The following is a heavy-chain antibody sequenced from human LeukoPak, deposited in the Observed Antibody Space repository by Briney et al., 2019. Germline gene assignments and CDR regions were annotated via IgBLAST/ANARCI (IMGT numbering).Heavy chain of an antibody. Sequence: PSETLSLTCTVSGGSISSYYWSWIRQPPGKGLEWIAYIYYSGSTNYNPSLKSRVTISVDTSKNQFSLKLSSVTAADTAVYYCARDNSGYFVFDYWGQGTLVTVSS. CDR3: ARDNSGYFVFDY. CDR1: GGSISSYY. J-gene: IGHJ4*02. CDR2: IYYSGST. V-gene: IGHV4-59*13. D-gene: IGHD3-22*01.